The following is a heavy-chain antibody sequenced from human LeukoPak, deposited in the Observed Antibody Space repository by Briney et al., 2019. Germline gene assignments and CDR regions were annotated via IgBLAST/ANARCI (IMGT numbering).Heavy chain of an antibody. CDR2: IYYSGST. J-gene: IGHJ4*02. CDR1: GGSISSGDYY. V-gene: IGHV4-30-4*01. CDR3: ARVYYYGSGSYYTYFDY. Sequence: SETLSLTCTVSGGSISSGDYYWSWIRQPPGKGLEWIGYIYYSGSTYYNPSLKSRVTISVDTSKNQSSLKLSSVTAADTAVYYCARVYYYGSGSYYTYFDYWGQGTLVTVSS. D-gene: IGHD3-10*01.